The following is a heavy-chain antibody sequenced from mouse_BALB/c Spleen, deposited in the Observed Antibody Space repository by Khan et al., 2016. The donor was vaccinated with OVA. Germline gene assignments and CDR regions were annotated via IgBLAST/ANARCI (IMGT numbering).Heavy chain of an antibody. D-gene: IGHD1-1*01. J-gene: IGHJ3*01. CDR3: ARRGTCSWFAY. CDR1: GYSFTTYY. V-gene: IGHV1S135*01. CDR2: IDPFNGST. Sequence: VQLQQSGPELMKPGASVKISCKASGYSFTTYYIHWVKLSHGKSLEWIGYIDPFNGSTTYNQKFKGKATLTVDKSSSTAYMHLNSLTFEDSAVHYCARRGTCSWFAYGGQGTLVTVSA.